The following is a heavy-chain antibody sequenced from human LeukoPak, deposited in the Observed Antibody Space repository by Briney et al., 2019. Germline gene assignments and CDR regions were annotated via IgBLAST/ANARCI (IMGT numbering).Heavy chain of an antibody. V-gene: IGHV1-2*02. CDR3: AREGEPESSWFDP. CDR1: GYTFTGYY. Sequence: GASVKVSCKASGYTFTGYYMHWVRQAPGQGLEWMGWINPNSGGTNYAQKFQGRVTMTRDTSISTAYMELSRLRSDDTAVYYCAREGEPESSWFDPWGQGTLVTVSS. J-gene: IGHJ5*02. CDR2: INPNSGGT. D-gene: IGHD1-26*01.